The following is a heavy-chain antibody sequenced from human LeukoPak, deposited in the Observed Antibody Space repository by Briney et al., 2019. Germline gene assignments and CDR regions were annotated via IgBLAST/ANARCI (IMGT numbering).Heavy chain of an antibody. J-gene: IGHJ6*02. CDR2: ISDSDGST. CDR1: GFPFSSYA. V-gene: IGHV3-64D*09. CDR3: VRGYSFGPYGMDV. Sequence: GGSLGLFCSASGFPFSSYAMHWVREAPGKGLEYVSAISDSDGSTYYADSVKGRFTISRDNSKNTLYLQMSSLRAEDPAVYFCVRGYSFGPYGMDVWGQGTTVTVSS. D-gene: IGHD2-15*01.